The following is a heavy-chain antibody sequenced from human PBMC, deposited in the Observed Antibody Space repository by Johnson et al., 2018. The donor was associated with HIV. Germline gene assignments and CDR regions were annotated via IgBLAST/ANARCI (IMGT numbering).Heavy chain of an antibody. Sequence: VQLVESGGGLIQPGGSLRLSCAASGFTVSSNYMSWVRQAPGKGLEWVGRTRNKANSYTTEYAASVKGRFTISRDDSKNSLYLQMNSLRAEDTAVYYCARGFHRGGAFDIWGQGTMVTVSS. CDR1: GFTVSSNY. CDR3: ARGFHRGGAFDI. V-gene: IGHV3-72*01. D-gene: IGHD1-14*01. CDR2: TRNKANSYTT. J-gene: IGHJ3*02.